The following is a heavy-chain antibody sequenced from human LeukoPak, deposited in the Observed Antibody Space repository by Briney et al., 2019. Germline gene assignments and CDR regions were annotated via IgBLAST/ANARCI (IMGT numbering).Heavy chain of an antibody. J-gene: IGHJ4*02. V-gene: IGHV5-51*01. CDR2: LYPGDSNT. Sequence: GVSLKISCNVSGYSFTSYWIGWVRQMPGKGLEWMGTLYPGDSNTRYSTSFQGQVTISADKSISNAYLQLSSLKASDTAMYYCASGVYYDSSGPYYFDYWGQGTLVTVSS. D-gene: IGHD3-22*01. CDR1: GYSFTSYW. CDR3: ASGVYYDSSGPYYFDY.